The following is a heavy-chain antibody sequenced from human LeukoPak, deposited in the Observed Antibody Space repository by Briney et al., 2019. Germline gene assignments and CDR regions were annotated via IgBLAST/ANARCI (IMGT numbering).Heavy chain of an antibody. J-gene: IGHJ4*02. CDR2: IYYSGSP. V-gene: IGHV4-59*01. CDR1: GGSISTYY. D-gene: IGHD5-24*01. Sequence: SETLSLTCTVSGGSISTYYWGWIRQPPGKGLEWIGYIYYSGSPNYTPSLKSRVTVSVDTSKNQFSLNLSSVTAADTAVYYCARGRSRDGYNYDYWGQGTLVTVSS. CDR3: ARGRSRDGYNYDY.